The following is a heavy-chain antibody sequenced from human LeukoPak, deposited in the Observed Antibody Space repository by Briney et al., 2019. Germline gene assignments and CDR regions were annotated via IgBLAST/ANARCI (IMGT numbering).Heavy chain of an antibody. Sequence: GGSLRLSCAASGLTLSIYAMSWVRQAPGKGLEWVSGISDSGGSTYYADSVKGRFTISRDNSKNTLYPQMNSLRAEDTAIYYCAKDDGYCNGGSCRDAFDIWGQGTMVTVSS. CDR3: AKDDGYCNGGSCRDAFDI. CDR2: ISDSGGST. V-gene: IGHV3-23*01. CDR1: GLTLSIYA. D-gene: IGHD2-15*01. J-gene: IGHJ3*02.